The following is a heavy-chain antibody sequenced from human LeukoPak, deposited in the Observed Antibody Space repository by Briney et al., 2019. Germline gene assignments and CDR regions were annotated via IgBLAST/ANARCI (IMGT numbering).Heavy chain of an antibody. D-gene: IGHD2-15*01. CDR2: IYSGGIT. Sequence: GGSLRLSCAASGFTVISNYMSWVRQPPGKGLEWVSVIYSGGITYYADSVKGRFTISRDSSKNTLYLQMNSLRADDTAVYYCARGVVGWPLDYWGQGTLVTVSS. J-gene: IGHJ4*02. CDR1: GFTVISNY. CDR3: ARGVVGWPLDY. V-gene: IGHV3-53*01.